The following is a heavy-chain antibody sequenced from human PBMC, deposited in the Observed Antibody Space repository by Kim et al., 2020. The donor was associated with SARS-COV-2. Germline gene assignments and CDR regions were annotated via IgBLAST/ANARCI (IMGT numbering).Heavy chain of an antibody. Sequence: NPSPKRRVTISVATSKNPFSLKLSSVTAADTAVYYCARVRLHGALNWFDPWGQGTLVTVSS. J-gene: IGHJ5*02. D-gene: IGHD3-10*01. CDR3: ARVRLHGALNWFDP. V-gene: IGHV4-31*02.